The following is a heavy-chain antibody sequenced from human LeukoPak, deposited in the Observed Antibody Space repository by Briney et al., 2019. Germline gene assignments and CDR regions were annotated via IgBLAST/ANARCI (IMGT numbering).Heavy chain of an antibody. D-gene: IGHD6-19*01. CDR3: ARVSVAGTAGY. Sequence: ASVKVSCKASGYTFTSYAMHWVRQAPGQRLEWMGWINAGNGNTKYSQKFQGRVTMTRDTSTSTVYMELSSLRSEDTAVYYCARVSVAGTAGYWGQGTLVTVSS. CDR1: GYTFTSYA. J-gene: IGHJ4*02. CDR2: INAGNGNT. V-gene: IGHV1-3*01.